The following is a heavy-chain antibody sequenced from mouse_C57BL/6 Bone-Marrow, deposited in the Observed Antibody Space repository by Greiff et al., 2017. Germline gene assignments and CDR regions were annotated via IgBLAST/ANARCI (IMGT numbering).Heavy chain of an antibody. CDR3: ADDGYYPFDY. J-gene: IGHJ2*01. CDR2: IHPNSGST. D-gene: IGHD2-3*01. CDR1: GYTFTSYW. Sequence: VKLQQPGAELVQPGASVKLSCKASGYTFTSYWMHWVKQRPGQGLAWIGLIHPNSGSTNYNEKFKGKATLTVDKSSSTAYMQLSSLTSKDSAVYYGADDGYYPFDYWGQGTTLTVSS. V-gene: IGHV1-64*01.